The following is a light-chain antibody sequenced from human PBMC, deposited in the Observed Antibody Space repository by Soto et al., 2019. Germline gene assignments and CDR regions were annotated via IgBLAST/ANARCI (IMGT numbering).Light chain of an antibody. Sequence: EVLMRQAPASLSVSPGERATLSFRASQSVSGKLAWYQQKPGQAPRLLIYDASTRATGIPARFSGSGSGTEFPLTISSLQSEDFAVYYCQQSNNWPWTFGQGTKVDI. V-gene: IGKV3-15*01. CDR2: DAS. CDR3: QQSNNWPWT. CDR1: QSVSGK. J-gene: IGKJ1*01.